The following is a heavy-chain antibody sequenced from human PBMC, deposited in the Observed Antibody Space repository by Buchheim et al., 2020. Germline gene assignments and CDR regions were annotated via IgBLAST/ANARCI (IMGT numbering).Heavy chain of an antibody. CDR3: ARISVVAAPYFDY. D-gene: IGHD2-15*01. CDR2: IYTSGST. J-gene: IGHJ4*02. Sequence: QVQLQESGPGLVKPSQTLSLTCTVSGGSISSGSYYWSWIRQPAGKGLEWIGRIYTSGSTNYNPSLKSRVTISVDTSKHQFSLKLSSVTAADTAVYYCARISVVAAPYFDYWGQGTL. CDR1: GGSISSGSYY. V-gene: IGHV4-61*02.